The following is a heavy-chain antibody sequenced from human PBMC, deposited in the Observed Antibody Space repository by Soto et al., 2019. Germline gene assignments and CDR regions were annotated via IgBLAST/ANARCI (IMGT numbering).Heavy chain of an antibody. CDR2: ISYDGSNK. CDR3: ARGPPRAYGSGSYYLSLDY. V-gene: IGHV3-30-3*01. CDR1: GFTFSSYA. J-gene: IGHJ4*02. Sequence: QVQLVESGGGVVQPGRSLRLSCAASGFTFSSYAMHWVRQAPGKGLEWVAVISYDGSNKYYADSVKGRFTISRDNSKNTLYLQMNRLRAEDTAVYYCARGPPRAYGSGSYYLSLDYWGQGTLVTVSS. D-gene: IGHD3-10*01.